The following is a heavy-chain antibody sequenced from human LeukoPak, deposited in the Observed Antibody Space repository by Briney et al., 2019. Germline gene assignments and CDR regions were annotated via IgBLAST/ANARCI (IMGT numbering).Heavy chain of an antibody. CDR1: GGSFRGYY. CDR3: ARGRVGATSPLGY. V-gene: IGHV4-34*01. J-gene: IGHJ4*02. Sequence: SETLSLTCAVYGGSFRGYYWNWIRQPPGKGLEWIGEINHSGSTNYNPSLKSRVTISVDTSKNQFSLKLSSVTAADTAVYYCARGRVGATSPLGYWGQGTLVTVSS. D-gene: IGHD1-26*01. CDR2: INHSGST.